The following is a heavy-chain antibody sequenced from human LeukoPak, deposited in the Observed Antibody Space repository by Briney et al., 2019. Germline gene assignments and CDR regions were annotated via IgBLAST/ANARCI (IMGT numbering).Heavy chain of an antibody. D-gene: IGHD2-8*01. CDR2: ISYDGSNK. Sequence: SGGSLRLSCAASGFTFSRHAMHWVRQAPGKGLEWVAVISYDGSNKYYADSVKGRFTISRDNSKNTLYLEMNSLRAEDTAVYYCARYNGVCYRSCASDIWGQGTMVTVSS. CDR3: ARYNGVCYRSCASDI. J-gene: IGHJ3*02. V-gene: IGHV3-30*04. CDR1: GFTFSRHA.